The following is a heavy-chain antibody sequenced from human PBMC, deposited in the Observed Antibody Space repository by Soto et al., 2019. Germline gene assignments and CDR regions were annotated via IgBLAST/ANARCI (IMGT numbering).Heavy chain of an antibody. J-gene: IGHJ6*02. CDR3: ARYIPGVRYYGMDV. Sequence: GGSLRLSCAASGFTFSSYAMKWARQAPGKGLEWVSLISDSGTLTYYADSVKGRFTISRDNSGNTPFLQMYSLRAEDTAVYYCARYIPGVRYYGMDVWGQGTTVTVSS. CDR2: ISDSGTLT. CDR1: GFTFSSYA. V-gene: IGHV3-23*01. D-gene: IGHD2-2*01.